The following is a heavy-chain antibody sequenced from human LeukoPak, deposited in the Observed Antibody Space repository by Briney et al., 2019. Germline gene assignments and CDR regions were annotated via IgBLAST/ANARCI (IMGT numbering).Heavy chain of an antibody. V-gene: IGHV3-23*01. D-gene: IGHD3-22*01. CDR1: GFTFNNYA. Sequence: PGGSLRLSCAASGFTFNNYAMSWVRQAPGKWLEWVSTITGSGGSTYYADSVKGRFTISRDNSNNTLYLQMNSLRAEDTAVYYCAKSRDSSGYYLSYFDYWGQGTLVTVSS. CDR2: ITGSGGST. CDR3: AKSRDSSGYYLSYFDY. J-gene: IGHJ4*02.